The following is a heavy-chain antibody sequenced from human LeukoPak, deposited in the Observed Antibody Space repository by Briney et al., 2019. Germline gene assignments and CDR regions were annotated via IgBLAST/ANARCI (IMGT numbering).Heavy chain of an antibody. D-gene: IGHD4-17*01. CDR1: GGSISSYY. J-gene: IGHJ4*02. Sequence: SETLSLTCTVSGGSISSYYWSWIRQPPGKGLEWIGYIYYSGSTNYNPSLKSRVTISVDTSKNQFSLKLSSVTAADTAVYYCARGGRLLSGDYALYWGQGTLVTVSS. CDR2: IYYSGST. CDR3: ARGGRLLSGDYALY. V-gene: IGHV4-59*01.